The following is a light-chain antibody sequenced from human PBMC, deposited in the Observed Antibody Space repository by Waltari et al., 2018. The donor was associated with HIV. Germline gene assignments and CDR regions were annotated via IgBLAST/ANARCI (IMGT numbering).Light chain of an antibody. CDR2: RNN. CDR3: ATWDDSLSGSVL. CDR1: RYNIGSNY. V-gene: IGLV1-47*01. J-gene: IGLJ2*01. Sequence: QSVLTQPPSASGTPGQRVTISCSGSRYNIGSNYVYWYQDLPGTAPKLLVYRNNQRPSGVPDRCSGAKSGTTASLAISGRRSEDEAAYYCATWDDSLSGSVLFGGGTKLTVL.